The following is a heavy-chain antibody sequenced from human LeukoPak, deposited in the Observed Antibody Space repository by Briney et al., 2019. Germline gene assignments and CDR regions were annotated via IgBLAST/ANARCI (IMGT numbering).Heavy chain of an antibody. J-gene: IGHJ3*02. D-gene: IGHD2-15*01. V-gene: IGHV4-59*01. Sequence: SETLSLTCTVSGGSISSYYWSWIRQPPGKGLEWIGYIYYSGSTNYNPSLKSRVTISVDTSKNQFSLKLSSVSAADMAVYYCARGLSKSIEAFDIWGQGTIVTVSS. CDR1: GGSISSYY. CDR2: IYYSGST. CDR3: ARGLSKSIEAFDI.